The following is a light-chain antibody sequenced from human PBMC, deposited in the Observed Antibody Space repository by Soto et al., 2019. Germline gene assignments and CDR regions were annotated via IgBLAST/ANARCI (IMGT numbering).Light chain of an antibody. Sequence: QSVLTQPPSASGSPGQSVTISCTGTSNDIGGYNYVSWYQQHPGKAPKLMIYEVTKRPSGVPDRFSGSRSGNTASLTVSGLQAAGEADYYCCSSTGSNYLYVFGTGTKVTVL. V-gene: IGLV2-8*01. CDR1: SNDIGGYNY. CDR3: CSSTGSNYLYV. CDR2: EVT. J-gene: IGLJ1*01.